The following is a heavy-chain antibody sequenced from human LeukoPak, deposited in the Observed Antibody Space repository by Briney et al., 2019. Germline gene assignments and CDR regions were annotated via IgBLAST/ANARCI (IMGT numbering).Heavy chain of an antibody. CDR3: ARGRYCSSTSCHYFDY. J-gene: IGHJ4*02. V-gene: IGHV3-9*01. CDR2: ISWNSGSI. Sequence: GGSLRLSCIASGFTFDDYAMYWVRQAPGKGLEWVSRISWNSGSIGYADSVKGRFTISRDNAKNSLYLQMNSLRAEGTALYYCARGRYCSSTSCHYFDYWGQGTLVTVSS. CDR1: GFTFDDYA. D-gene: IGHD2-2*01.